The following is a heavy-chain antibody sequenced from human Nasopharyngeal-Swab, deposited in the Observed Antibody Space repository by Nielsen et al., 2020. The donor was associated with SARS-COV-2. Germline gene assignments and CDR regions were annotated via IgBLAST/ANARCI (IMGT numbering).Heavy chain of an antibody. CDR2: IYSGEYDT. D-gene: IGHD5-12*01. Sequence: GESLKISCKGSGYSFTSYWIGWVRQMRGKGMEWMGIIYSGEYDTRYSPSFQGQVTISADKSISTAYLQWSSLKASDTAMYYCARLGGYSGYGYYYYGMDVWGQGTTVTVSS. J-gene: IGHJ6*02. CDR1: GYSFTSYW. CDR3: ARLGGYSGYGYYYYGMDV. V-gene: IGHV5-51*01.